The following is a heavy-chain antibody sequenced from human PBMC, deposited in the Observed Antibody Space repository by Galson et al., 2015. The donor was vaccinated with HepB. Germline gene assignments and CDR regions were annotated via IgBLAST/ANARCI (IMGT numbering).Heavy chain of an antibody. Sequence: QSGAEVKKPGESLKVSCKGSAYNFANYWIGWVRQMPGKGLEWMGIIFPDDSDTRYRPSFRGQVTISADKSINTAYLQWSRLKASDTAIYYCASSLATTLYFDYWGQGTLVTVSS. CDR2: IFPDDSDT. V-gene: IGHV5-51*01. CDR3: ASSLATTLYFDY. CDR1: AYNFANYW. D-gene: IGHD1-1*01. J-gene: IGHJ4*02.